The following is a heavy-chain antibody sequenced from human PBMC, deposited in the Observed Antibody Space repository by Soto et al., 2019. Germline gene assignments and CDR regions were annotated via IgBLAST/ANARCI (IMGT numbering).Heavy chain of an antibody. J-gene: IGHJ3*02. CDR2: ISYDGSNK. D-gene: IGHD2-8*02. CDR3: AKDRGLVGDDDAFDI. CDR1: GFTFSSYG. Sequence: VQLVESGGGVVQPGRSLRLSCAASGFTFSSYGMHWVRQAPGKGLEWVAVISYDGSNKYYADSVKGRFTISRDNSKNTLYLQMNSLRAEDTAFYYCAKDRGLVGDDDAFDIWGQGTMVTVSS. V-gene: IGHV3-30*18.